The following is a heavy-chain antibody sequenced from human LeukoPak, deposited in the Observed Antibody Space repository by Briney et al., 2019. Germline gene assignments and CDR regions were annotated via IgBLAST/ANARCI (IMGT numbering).Heavy chain of an antibody. V-gene: IGHV4-34*01. Sequence: KPSETLSLTCAVYGGSFSGYYWSWIRQPPGKGLEWIGEINHSGSTNYNPSLKSRVTISVDTSKNQFSLELSSVTAADTVVYYCARGRLDFWSGYYPASRYYYYMDVWGKGTTVTVSS. J-gene: IGHJ6*03. CDR1: GGSFSGYY. CDR3: ARGRLDFWSGYYPASRYYYYMDV. D-gene: IGHD3-3*01. CDR2: INHSGST.